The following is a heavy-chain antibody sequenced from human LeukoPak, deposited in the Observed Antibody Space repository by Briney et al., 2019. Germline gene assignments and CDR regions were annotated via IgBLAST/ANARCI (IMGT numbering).Heavy chain of an antibody. D-gene: IGHD4/OR15-4a*01. CDR3: ARGYSAYDAFDI. CDR1: GYTFTFYD. Sequence: GASVKVSCKASGYTFTFYDINWVRQATGQGLEWMGWMNPNSGNTGYAQKFQGRVTMTRNTSISTAYMELSSLRSEDTAVYYCARGYSAYDAFDIWGQGTMVTVSS. CDR2: MNPNSGNT. J-gene: IGHJ3*02. V-gene: IGHV1-8*01.